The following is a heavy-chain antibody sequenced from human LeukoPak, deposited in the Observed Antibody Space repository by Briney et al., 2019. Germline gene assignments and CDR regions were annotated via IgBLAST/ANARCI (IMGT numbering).Heavy chain of an antibody. V-gene: IGHV4-34*01. CDR1: GGSFSGYY. J-gene: IGHJ4*02. Sequence: PSETLSLTCAVYGGSFSGYYWSWIRQPPGKGLEWIGEINHSGSTNYNPSLKSRVTISVDTSKNQFSLKLSSVTAADTAVYYCARGPTYSSGWYSFFYYWGQGTLVTVSS. CDR2: INHSGST. D-gene: IGHD6-19*01. CDR3: ARGPTYSSGWYSFFYY.